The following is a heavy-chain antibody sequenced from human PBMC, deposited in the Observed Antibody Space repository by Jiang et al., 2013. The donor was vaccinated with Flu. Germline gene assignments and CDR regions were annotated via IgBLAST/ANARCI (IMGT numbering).Heavy chain of an antibody. CDR2: ISHTGSII. J-gene: IGHJ4*02. CDR1: GLNFSVDY. Sequence: GLNFSVDYMSWIRQAPGKGLEWISYISHTGSIIYYSDSVRGRFTISRDNAKKSVHLEMNTLRVEDTAIYYCARVETSSGYDAARVDHWGQGTLVTVSS. CDR3: ARVETSSGYDAARVDH. D-gene: IGHD6-19*01. V-gene: IGHV3-11*04.